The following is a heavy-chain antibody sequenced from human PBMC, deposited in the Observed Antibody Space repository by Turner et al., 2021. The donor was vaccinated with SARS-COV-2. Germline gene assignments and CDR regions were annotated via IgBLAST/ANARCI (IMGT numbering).Heavy chain of an antibody. J-gene: IGHJ3*02. Sequence: QVQLVESGGGVVQPGRSLRLSWSASGFTFSSYGMHWVRQAPGKGLEWVAGMWYEGSKKYYADSVKGRFTISRDNPKNTLYLQMNSLRAEDTAVYYCARDHYYDSSGYTLDAFDIWGQGTMVTISS. CDR1: GFTFSSYG. CDR2: MWYEGSKK. CDR3: ARDHYYDSSGYTLDAFDI. D-gene: IGHD3-22*01. V-gene: IGHV3-33*01.